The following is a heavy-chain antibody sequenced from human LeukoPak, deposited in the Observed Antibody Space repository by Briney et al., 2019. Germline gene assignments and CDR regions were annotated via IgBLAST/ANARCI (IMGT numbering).Heavy chain of an antibody. CDR2: IYTSGTT. Sequence: SETLSLTCTVSGGSISIYYWSWIRQPAGKGLEWIGRIYTSGTTHYNPSLKSRATMSVDTSKNQFSLKLSSVTAADTAVYYCARGPRITLVRGGQWYYYMDVWGKGTTVTISS. CDR3: ARGPRITLVRGGQWYYYMDV. D-gene: IGHD3-10*01. V-gene: IGHV4-4*07. J-gene: IGHJ6*03. CDR1: GGSISIYY.